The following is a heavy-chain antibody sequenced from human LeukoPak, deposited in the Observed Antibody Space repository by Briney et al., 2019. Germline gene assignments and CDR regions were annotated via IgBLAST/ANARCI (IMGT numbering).Heavy chain of an antibody. CDR1: GFTLSDYD. CDR3: ARAKRETSTRPWTSGMDV. D-gene: IGHD3/OR15-3a*01. V-gene: IGHV3-13*01. J-gene: IGHJ6*02. Sequence: GGSLRLSCAASGFTLSDYDIHWVRQAIGKGLDWVSGLGSAGDKYHAGSERGRFTTSREDAENSVYLQMNGLRPEDTAIYYCARAKRETSTRPWTSGMDVWGQGTTVTVSS. CDR2: LGSAGDK.